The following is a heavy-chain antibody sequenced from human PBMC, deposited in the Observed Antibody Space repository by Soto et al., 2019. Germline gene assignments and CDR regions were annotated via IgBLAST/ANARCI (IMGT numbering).Heavy chain of an antibody. CDR2: MNPGSGDT. CDR1: GYSFTNND. D-gene: IGHD3-10*01. CDR3: ARMATFGSLNWFDP. Sequence: ASVKVSCKASGYSFTNNDVSWVRQATGQGLEWMGWMNPGSGDTGYAQKFQGRVTMTRDISIATAYMELSGLRSDDTAIYYCARMATFGSLNWFDPWGQGTLVTVSS. V-gene: IGHV1-8*01. J-gene: IGHJ5*02.